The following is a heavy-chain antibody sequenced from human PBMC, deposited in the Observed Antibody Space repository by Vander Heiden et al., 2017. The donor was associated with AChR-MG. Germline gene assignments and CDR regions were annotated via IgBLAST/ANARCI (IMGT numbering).Heavy chain of an antibody. Sequence: EVQLVESGEGWVQPGGSLELPGAASGFTVSSNYMSWVRQAPGKGLEWVSVIYSGGSTYYADSVKGRFTISRDNSKNTLYLQMNNLRAEDTAVYYCVGGMVRGVIRDYWGQGTLVTVSS. CDR1: GFTVSSNY. CDR2: IYSGGST. V-gene: IGHV3-66*01. D-gene: IGHD3-10*01. CDR3: VGGMVRGVIRDY. J-gene: IGHJ4*02.